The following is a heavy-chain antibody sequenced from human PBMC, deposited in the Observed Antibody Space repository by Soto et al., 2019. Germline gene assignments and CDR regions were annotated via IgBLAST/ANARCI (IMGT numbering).Heavy chain of an antibody. Sequence: QVQLVQSGAEVKKPGSSVKVSCKASGGTFTTYAISWVRQTPGQGLEWMGGIIPLFGTAKYAQKLQGRVTITADESRGTAQMELSSLSSDETAVYYGGSGDIGSDTAMGPFDSWGQGTQGTVSS. D-gene: IGHD5-18*01. CDR1: GGTFTTYA. V-gene: IGHV1-69*12. CDR3: GSGDIGSDTAMGPFDS. J-gene: IGHJ4*02. CDR2: IIPLFGTA.